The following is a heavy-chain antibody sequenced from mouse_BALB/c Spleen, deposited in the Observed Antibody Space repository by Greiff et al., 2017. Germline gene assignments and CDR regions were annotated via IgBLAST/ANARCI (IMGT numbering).Heavy chain of an antibody. V-gene: IGHV2-6-5*01. CDR3: AKHGRWLLRNFDY. CDR1: GFSLTDYG. Sequence: VKLMESGPGLVAPSQSLSITCTVSGFSLTDYGVSWIRQPPGKGLEWLGVIWGGGSTYYNSALKSRLSISKDNSKSQVFLKMNSLQTDDTAMYYCAKHGRWLLRNFDYWGQGTTLTVSS. D-gene: IGHD2-3*01. CDR2: IWGGGST. J-gene: IGHJ2*01.